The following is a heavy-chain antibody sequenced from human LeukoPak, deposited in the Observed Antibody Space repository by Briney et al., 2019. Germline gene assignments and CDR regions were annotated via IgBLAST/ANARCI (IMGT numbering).Heavy chain of an antibody. Sequence: GGSLRLSCAASGFTFSSYSMNWVRQAPGKGLEWVSYISSSSTSIYYADSVEGRFTISRDNAKNSLFLQMNSLRVDDTAVYYCAREVVIFPDYYYYGMDVWGQGTTVTVSS. V-gene: IGHV3-48*04. CDR1: GFTFSSYS. CDR3: AREVVIFPDYYYYGMDV. J-gene: IGHJ6*02. D-gene: IGHD3-16*01. CDR2: ISSSSTSI.